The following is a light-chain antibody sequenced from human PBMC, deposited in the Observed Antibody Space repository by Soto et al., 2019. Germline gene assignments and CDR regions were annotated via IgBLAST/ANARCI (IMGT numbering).Light chain of an antibody. J-gene: IGLJ1*01. CDR2: DAV. CDR3: SSFTSSMTNV. Sequence: QSALTQPASVSGSPGESITISCTGTSSDVGGYNSVSWYQHHPGKAPKSKLYDAVDRPSGVSYRFSGSKSGNTASLTISGLQAADEADYFCSSFTSSMTNVFGSGTKLTVL. V-gene: IGLV2-14*03. CDR1: SSDVGGYNS.